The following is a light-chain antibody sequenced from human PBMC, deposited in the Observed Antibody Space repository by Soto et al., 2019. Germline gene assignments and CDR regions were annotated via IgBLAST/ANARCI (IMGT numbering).Light chain of an antibody. V-gene: IGLV2-11*01. CDR2: DVS. CDR3: CSSAGSSQVV. J-gene: IGLJ2*01. Sequence: QSVLTQPRSVSGSPGQAVTISCTGTSSDVGSYNFVSWYQQHPGKAPKLMIYDVSKRPSGVPDRFSGSKSGNTASLTISGLQAEDEADYYCCSSAGSSQVVFGGGTKITVL. CDR1: SSDVGSYNF.